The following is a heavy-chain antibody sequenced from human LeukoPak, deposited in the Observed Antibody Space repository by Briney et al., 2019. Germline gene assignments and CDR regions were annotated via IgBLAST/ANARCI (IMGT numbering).Heavy chain of an antibody. V-gene: IGHV3-15*01. CDR1: GFTFSNAW. D-gene: IGHD6-13*01. Sequence: PGGSLRLSCAASGFTFSNAWMSWVRQAPGKGLEWVGRIKSKTDGGTTDYAAPVKGRFTISRGDSKNTLYLQMNSLKTEDTAVYYCTTCLDSSSWFQPYYFDYWGQGTLVTVSS. J-gene: IGHJ4*02. CDR2: IKSKTDGGTT. CDR3: TTCLDSSSWFQPYYFDY.